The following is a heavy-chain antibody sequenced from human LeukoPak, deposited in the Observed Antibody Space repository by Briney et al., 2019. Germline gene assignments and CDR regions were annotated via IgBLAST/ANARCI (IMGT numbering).Heavy chain of an antibody. CDR3: AKPSGSRYNWNPREGWFDP. D-gene: IGHD1-20*01. V-gene: IGHV1-2*02. CDR1: GYTLTGYY. Sequence: RWPSVKLSCKPSGYTLTGYYMHWVRQAPEQGLEWMGWINTNSGGTNYTQKFPSRVTVTRDTSISTAYMELSRLRSGDTAVYYCAKPSGSRYNWNPREGWFDPWGQGTLVTVSS. CDR2: INTNSGGT. J-gene: IGHJ5*02.